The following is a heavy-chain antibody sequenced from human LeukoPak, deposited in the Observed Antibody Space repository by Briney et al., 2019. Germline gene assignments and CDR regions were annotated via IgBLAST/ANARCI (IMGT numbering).Heavy chain of an antibody. J-gene: IGHJ4*02. Sequence: PGRSLRLSCAASGFTFSSYGMHWVRQAPGKGLEWVAVISYDGSNKYYADSVKGRFTISRDNSKNTLYLQMNSLRAEDTAVYYCARDQGSGWYTFDYWGQGTLVSVSS. CDR1: GFTFSSYG. CDR3: ARDQGSGWYTFDY. CDR2: ISYDGSNK. D-gene: IGHD6-19*01. V-gene: IGHV3-30*03.